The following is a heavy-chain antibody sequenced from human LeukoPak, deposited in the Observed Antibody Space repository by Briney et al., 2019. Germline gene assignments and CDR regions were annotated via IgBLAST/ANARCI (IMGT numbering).Heavy chain of an antibody. Sequence: GGSLRLSCAASGFTFSRYNVNWVRQAPGKGLEWVSSISSSSSYIYYADSVKGRFTISRDNAKNSLYLQMNSLRAEDTAVYYCARDQGPGGSGSYYNELDAFDIWGQGTMVTVSS. V-gene: IGHV3-21*01. D-gene: IGHD3-10*01. CDR2: ISSSSSYI. CDR1: GFTFSRYN. CDR3: ARDQGPGGSGSYYNELDAFDI. J-gene: IGHJ3*02.